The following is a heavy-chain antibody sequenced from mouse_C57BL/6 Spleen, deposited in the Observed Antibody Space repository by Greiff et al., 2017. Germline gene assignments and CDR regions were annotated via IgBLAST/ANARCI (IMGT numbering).Heavy chain of an antibody. CDR3: ARGGLGPYYAMDY. D-gene: IGHD4-1*01. Sequence: VQLQQPGAELVKPGASVKLSCKASGYTFPSYWLHWVKQRPGRGLEWIGRIDPNSGGTKYNEKFKSKATLTVDKPSSTAYMQLSSLTSKDSAVYYGARGGLGPYYAMDYWGQGTSVTVSS. J-gene: IGHJ4*01. CDR2: IDPNSGGT. CDR1: GYTFPSYW. V-gene: IGHV1-72*01.